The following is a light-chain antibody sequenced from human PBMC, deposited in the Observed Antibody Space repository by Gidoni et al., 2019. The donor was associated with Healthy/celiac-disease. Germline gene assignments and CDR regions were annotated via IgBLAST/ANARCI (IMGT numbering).Light chain of an antibody. J-gene: IGKJ1*01. V-gene: IGKV3-20*01. Sequence: EIVLTQSPGTLSLSPGERATLYCRASQSVSSSYLAWYQQKPGQAPRLLIYGASSRATGIPDRFSVSGSGTDFTLTISRLVPEDFAVYYCQQYGSSSWTFGQGTKVEIK. CDR3: QQYGSSSWT. CDR1: QSVSSSY. CDR2: GAS.